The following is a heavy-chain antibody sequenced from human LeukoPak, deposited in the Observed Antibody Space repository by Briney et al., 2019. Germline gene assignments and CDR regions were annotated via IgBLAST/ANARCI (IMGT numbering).Heavy chain of an antibody. J-gene: IGHJ5*02. Sequence: GGSLRLSCAASGFTFSNYGMHWVRQAPGKGLEWVAIISYDGSNKYYADSVKGRFTISRDNSKNTLYLEMNSLRVEDTAVYYCAKDSRFLEWLSWFDPWGQGTLVTVSS. CDR1: GFTFSNYG. V-gene: IGHV3-30*18. CDR2: ISYDGSNK. CDR3: AKDSRFLEWLSWFDP. D-gene: IGHD3-3*01.